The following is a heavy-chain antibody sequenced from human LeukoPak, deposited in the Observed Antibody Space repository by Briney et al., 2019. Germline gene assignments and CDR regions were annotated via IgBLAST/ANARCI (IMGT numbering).Heavy chain of an antibody. CDR3: ATLHGSGYEDF. J-gene: IGHJ4*02. D-gene: IGHD5-12*01. CDR2: IYHTETT. CDR1: GDSITTSYY. Sequence: PSETLSLPCPVSGDSITTSYYWGWIRQPPGKGLEWIGVIYHTETTYYNPSLKSRVTMSVDTSKDQFSLNLNSLTAADTAVYYCATLHGSGYEDFWGQGTLVTVSS. V-gene: IGHV4-38-2*01.